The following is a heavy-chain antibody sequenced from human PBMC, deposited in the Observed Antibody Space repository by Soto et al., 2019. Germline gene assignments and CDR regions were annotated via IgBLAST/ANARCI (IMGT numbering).Heavy chain of an antibody. CDR3: AKVITTDISYWYGMDV. CDR2: ISGSGTS. CDR1: GFTFSSYP. D-gene: IGHD1-26*01. J-gene: IGHJ6*02. V-gene: IGHV3-23*01. Sequence: PRLSCAASGFTFSSYPMVWVSQAPGKGLESISRISGSGTSYYADSVKGRFTISRDNSENTLYLQMNSLRAEDTAVYYCAKVITTDISYWYGMDVWGQGTTVTVSS.